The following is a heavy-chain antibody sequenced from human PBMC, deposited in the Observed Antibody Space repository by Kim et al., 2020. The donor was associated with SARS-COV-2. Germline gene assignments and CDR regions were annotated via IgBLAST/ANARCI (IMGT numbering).Heavy chain of an antibody. D-gene: IGHD2-2*01. Sequence: GGSLRLSCAASGFTFSSYSMNWVRQAPGKGLEWVSSISSSSSYIYYADSVKGRFTNSRDNAKNSLYMQMNSLRAEDTAVYYCARVGASSTSCSTVDYWGQGTLVTVSS. CDR3: ARVGASSTSCSTVDY. CDR1: GFTFSSYS. J-gene: IGHJ4*02. V-gene: IGHV3-21*01. CDR2: ISSSSSYI.